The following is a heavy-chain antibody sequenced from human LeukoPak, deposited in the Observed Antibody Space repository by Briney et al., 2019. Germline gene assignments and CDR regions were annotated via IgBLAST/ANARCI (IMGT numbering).Heavy chain of an antibody. CDR3: AREPTMTTVTTGPSSEYFQH. J-gene: IGHJ1*01. D-gene: IGHD4-11*01. Sequence: SVKVSCKASGGAFSSYAISWVRQAPGQGLEWMGGIIPIFGTANYAQKFQGRVTITTDESTSTAYMELSSLRSEDTAVYYCAREPTMTTVTTGPSSEYFQHWGQGTLVTVSS. V-gene: IGHV1-69*05. CDR2: IIPIFGTA. CDR1: GGAFSSYA.